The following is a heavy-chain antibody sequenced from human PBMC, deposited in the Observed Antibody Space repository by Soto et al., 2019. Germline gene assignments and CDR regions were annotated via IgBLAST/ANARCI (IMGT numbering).Heavy chain of an antibody. D-gene: IGHD1-26*01. V-gene: IGHV4-59*01. CDR1: ADSITGYH. CDR3: ARRVGETHFDY. Sequence: PSETLSLTCIVSADSITGYHCSWIRHPPGRGLEWIGDIYYSGNTRYSPSLQSRLNISVDTSKREFSLKLSSLTDADTAVYYCARRVGETHFDYCGQGLLVTVSS. J-gene: IGHJ4*02. CDR2: IYYSGNT.